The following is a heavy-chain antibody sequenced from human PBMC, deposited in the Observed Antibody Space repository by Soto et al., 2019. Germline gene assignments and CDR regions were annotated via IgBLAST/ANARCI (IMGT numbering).Heavy chain of an antibody. J-gene: IGHJ4*02. D-gene: IGHD5-18*01. CDR2: INTYNGNT. CDR3: ARRQRGYSYIDY. CDR1: GYTFTNYG. V-gene: IGHV1-18*01. Sequence: ASVKVSCKASGYTFTNYGISWVRQAPGQGLEWMGWINTYNGNTNYAQKLQGRVTMTTDTSTSTAYMELRSLRSDDTAVYYCARRQRGYSYIDYWGQGTLVTVSS.